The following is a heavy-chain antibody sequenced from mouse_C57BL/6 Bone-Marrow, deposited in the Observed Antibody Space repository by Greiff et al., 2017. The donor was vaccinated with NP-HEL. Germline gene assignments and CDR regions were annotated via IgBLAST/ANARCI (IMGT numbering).Heavy chain of an antibody. CDR3: ARRTAQATFHY. V-gene: IGHV1-63*01. CDR2: IYPGGGYT. D-gene: IGHD3-2*02. Sequence: LQESGAELVRPGTSVKMSCKASGYTFTNYWIGWAKQRPGHGLEWIGDIYPGGGYTNYNEKFKGKATLTADKSSSTAYMQFSSLTSEDSAIYYCARRTAQATFHYWGQGTTLTVSS. CDR1: GYTFTNYW. J-gene: IGHJ2*01.